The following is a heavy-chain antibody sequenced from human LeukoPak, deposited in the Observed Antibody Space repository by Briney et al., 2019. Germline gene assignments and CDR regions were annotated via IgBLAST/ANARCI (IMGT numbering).Heavy chain of an antibody. V-gene: IGHV3-30*18. Sequence: GGSLRLSCAASGFTLSNSGMHWIRQAPGKGLEWVAVISYDGRNIYYADSVKGRFTISRDDSKNTLYLQMNSLRPEDTAVYFCANNLRKWTPQEEFDVWGHGTTVTVSS. CDR3: ANNLRKWTPQEEFDV. CDR1: GFTLSNSG. J-gene: IGHJ6*02. D-gene: IGHD2-8*01. CDR2: ISYDGRNI.